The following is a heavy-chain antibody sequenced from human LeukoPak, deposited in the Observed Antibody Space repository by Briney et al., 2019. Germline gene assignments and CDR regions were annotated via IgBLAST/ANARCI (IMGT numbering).Heavy chain of an antibody. CDR2: INSDGSST. J-gene: IGHJ4*02. CDR3: ARVGDYYGDYVRFDY. Sequence: GGSLRLSCAASGFTFSSSWMHWVRRAPGKGLVWVSRINSDGSSTSYADSVKGRLTISRDNAKNTLYLQMNSLRAEDTAVYYCARVGDYYGDYVRFDYWGQGTLVTVSS. CDR1: GFTFSSSW. D-gene: IGHD4-17*01. V-gene: IGHV3-74*01.